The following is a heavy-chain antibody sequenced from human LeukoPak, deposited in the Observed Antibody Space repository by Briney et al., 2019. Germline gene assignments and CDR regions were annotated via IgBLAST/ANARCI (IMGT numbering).Heavy chain of an antibody. CDR1: GFTFSSYE. V-gene: IGHV3-48*03. D-gene: IGHD4-17*01. CDR2: ISRSGTTT. J-gene: IGHJ4*02. Sequence: GGSLRLSCAASGFTFSSYEMTWVRQAPGKGLEWVSYISRSGTTTYYADSVKGRFTISRDSSKNTLYLQMNSLRPEDTAVYYCAKKVSATTAVTTGFDSWGQGTLVTVSS. CDR3: AKKVSATTAVTTGFDS.